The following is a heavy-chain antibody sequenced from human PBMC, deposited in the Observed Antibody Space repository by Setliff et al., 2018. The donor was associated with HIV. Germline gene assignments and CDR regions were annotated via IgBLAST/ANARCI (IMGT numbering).Heavy chain of an antibody. D-gene: IGHD3-22*01. CDR1: GFTFRSYS. J-gene: IGHJ4*02. CDR2: ISPSGTYI. V-gene: IGHV3-21*01. Sequence: GGSLRLSCAASGFTFRSYSMNWVRQAPGKGLEWVSFISPSGTYIHYADSLKGRFTISRDNAKNSLYLQMNSLRAEDTAVYYCARDPPWNYDSSGYPYYFDYWGQGTLVTVSS. CDR3: ARDPPWNYDSSGYPYYFDY.